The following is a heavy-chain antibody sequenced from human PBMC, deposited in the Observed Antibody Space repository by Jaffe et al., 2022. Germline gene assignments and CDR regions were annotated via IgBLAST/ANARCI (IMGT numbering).Heavy chain of an antibody. D-gene: IGHD6-13*01. V-gene: IGHV1-46*03. CDR2: INPSGGST. J-gene: IGHJ5*02. CDR3: ARDLIPSSSWENWFDP. CDR1: GYTFTSYY. Sequence: QVQLVQSGAEVKKPGASVKVSCKASGYTFTSYYMHWVRQAPGQGLEWMGIINPSGGSTSYAQKFQGRVTMTRDTSTSTVYMELSSLRSEDTAVYYCARDLIPSSSWENWFDPWGQGTLVTVSS.